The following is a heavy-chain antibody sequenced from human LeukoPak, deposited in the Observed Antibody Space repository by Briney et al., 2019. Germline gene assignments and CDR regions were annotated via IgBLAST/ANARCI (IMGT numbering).Heavy chain of an antibody. D-gene: IGHD3-22*01. CDR3: ATDFYDTT. Sequence: GGSLRLSCAASGFTVSSNYMSWVRQAPGKGLEWVGRIRSNSDGGTIDYAAPVKGRFALSRDDSKNTLYLQMNSLQTEDTAVYYCATDFYDTTWGQGTLVTVSS. V-gene: IGHV3-15*01. CDR2: IRSNSDGGTI. J-gene: IGHJ5*02. CDR1: GFTVSSNY.